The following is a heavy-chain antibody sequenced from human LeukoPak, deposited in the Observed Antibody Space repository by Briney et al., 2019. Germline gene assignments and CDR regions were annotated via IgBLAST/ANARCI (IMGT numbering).Heavy chain of an antibody. D-gene: IGHD5-12*01. V-gene: IGHV3-48*01. Sequence: PGGSLRLSCAASGFTFSSYSMNWVRQAPGKGLEWVSYISSSSRTINYADSVKGRFTISRDNAKNSLYLQMNSLRAEDTAVYYCARGSSGYHNTGGQGTLVTVSS. J-gene: IGHJ4*02. CDR2: ISSSSRTI. CDR1: GFTFSSYS. CDR3: ARGSSGYHNT.